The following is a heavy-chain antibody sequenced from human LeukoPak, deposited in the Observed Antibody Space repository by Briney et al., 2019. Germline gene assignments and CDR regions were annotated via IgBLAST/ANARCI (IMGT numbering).Heavy chain of an antibody. Sequence: PSQTLSLTCTVSGGSLSSAAYSWSWIRQPPGKGLEWIGYIYHSGSTYYCPSLKSRVTMSVDRSKNQFSLRLSSVTAADTAVYYCARDRIDYKGEVWFDPWGQGTLVTVSS. V-gene: IGHV4-30-2*01. CDR3: ARDRIDYKGEVWFDP. CDR1: GGSLSSAAYS. J-gene: IGHJ5*02. CDR2: IYHSGST. D-gene: IGHD4-11*01.